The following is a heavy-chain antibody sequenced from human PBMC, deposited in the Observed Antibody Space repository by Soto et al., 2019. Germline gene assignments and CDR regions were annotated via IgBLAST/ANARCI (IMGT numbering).Heavy chain of an antibody. J-gene: IGHJ3*02. CDR1: GDSISRSSYY. CDR2: IYYSGST. Sequence: QLQLQESGPGLVKPSETLSLTCTVSGDSISRSSYYWGWIRQPPGKGLEWIGSIYYSGSTYYNPSLKSRVTLSVDPSKNQFSLKLSSVTAADTAVYYCARGGRRGNWAFDIWGQGTMVTVSS. V-gene: IGHV4-39*01. D-gene: IGHD1-1*01. CDR3: ARGGRRGNWAFDI.